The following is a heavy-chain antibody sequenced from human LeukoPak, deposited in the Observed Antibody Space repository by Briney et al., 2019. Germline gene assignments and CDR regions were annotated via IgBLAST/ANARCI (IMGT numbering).Heavy chain of an antibody. Sequence: GGSLRLSCAASGFIFSSYGMHWVRQAPGKGLEWVSVISYDGSNKNYADSVKGRFTISRDNSKNTLFLQMNSLRAEDTAVYYCAKEQTDCSTTRCYRYFVYWGQGTLVAVSS. J-gene: IGHJ4*02. CDR3: AKEQTDCSTTRCYRYFVY. D-gene: IGHD2-2*01. CDR1: GFIFSSYG. CDR2: ISYDGSNK. V-gene: IGHV3-30*18.